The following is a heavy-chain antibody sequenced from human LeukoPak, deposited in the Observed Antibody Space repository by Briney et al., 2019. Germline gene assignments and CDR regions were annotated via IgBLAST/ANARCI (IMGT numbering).Heavy chain of an antibody. CDR2: ISGSGGST. Sequence: GGSLRLSCAASGLTVGSNYMSWVRQAPGKGLEWVSAISGSGGSTYYADSVKGRFTISRDNSKNTLYLQMNSLRAEDTAVYYCAKDSSVSDYWGQGTLVTVSS. J-gene: IGHJ4*02. CDR1: GLTVGSNY. D-gene: IGHD6-6*01. CDR3: AKDSSVSDY. V-gene: IGHV3-23*01.